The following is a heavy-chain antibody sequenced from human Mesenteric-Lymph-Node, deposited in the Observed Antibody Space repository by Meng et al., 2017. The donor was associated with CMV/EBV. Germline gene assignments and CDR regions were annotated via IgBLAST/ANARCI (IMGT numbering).Heavy chain of an antibody. V-gene: IGHV3-21*01. CDR1: GFTFSSYS. CDR2: ISSSSSYI. D-gene: IGHD6-6*01. Sequence: GESLKISCAASGFTFSSYSMNWVRQAPGKGLEWVSSISSSSSYIYYADSVKGRFTISRDNAKNSLYLQMNSLRAEDTAVYYCARVYIAADLDYWGQGTLVTVSS. J-gene: IGHJ4*02. CDR3: ARVYIAADLDY.